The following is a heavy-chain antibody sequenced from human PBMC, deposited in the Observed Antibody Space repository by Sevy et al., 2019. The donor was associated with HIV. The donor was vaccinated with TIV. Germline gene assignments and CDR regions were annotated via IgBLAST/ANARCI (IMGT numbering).Heavy chain of an antibody. CDR3: ATGLYYDSSGLTFNDAFDI. J-gene: IGHJ3*02. D-gene: IGHD3-22*01. V-gene: IGHV3-48*02. CDR1: GFTFSSYS. CDR2: ISSSSSTI. Sequence: GGSLRLSCAASGFTFSSYSMNWVRQAPGKGLEWVSYISSSSSTIYYADSVKGRFTISRDNAKNSMYLQMNSLRDEDKAVYYCATGLYYDSSGLTFNDAFDIWGQGTMVTVSS.